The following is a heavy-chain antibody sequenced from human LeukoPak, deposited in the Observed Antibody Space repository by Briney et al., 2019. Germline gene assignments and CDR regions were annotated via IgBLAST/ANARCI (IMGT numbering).Heavy chain of an antibody. Sequence: GGSLRLSCAASGFTFXXYPVSWVRQAPGXXXXXXXXXXGXXGXXXXXXXXXXXXTISXDNSKNTLYXQMNTLRAEDTAVYYCAXPGAAAAAPGFDYWGQGTLVTVSP. CDR1: GFTFXXYP. J-gene: IGHJ4*02. D-gene: IGHD6-25*01. CDR3: AXPGAAAAAPGFDY. CDR2: XXGXXGXX. V-gene: IGHV3-23*01.